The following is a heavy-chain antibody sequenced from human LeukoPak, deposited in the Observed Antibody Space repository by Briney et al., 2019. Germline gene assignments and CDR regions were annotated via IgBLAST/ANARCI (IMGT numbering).Heavy chain of an antibody. CDR3: ARIRLCGGDCYLFDY. CDR2: IYYSGST. CDR1: GVSISSSSYY. J-gene: IGHJ4*02. Sequence: TPSETLSLTCTVSGVSISSSSYYWGWIRQPPGKGLEWIGTIYYSGSTYYNPSLRSRVTISVDTSKNQFSLKLSSVTAADTAVYYCARIRLCGGDCYLFDYWGQGTLVTVSS. D-gene: IGHD2-21*02. V-gene: IGHV4-39*07.